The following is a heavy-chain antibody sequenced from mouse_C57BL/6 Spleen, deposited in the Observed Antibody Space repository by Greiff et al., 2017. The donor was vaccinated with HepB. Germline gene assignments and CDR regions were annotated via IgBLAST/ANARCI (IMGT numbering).Heavy chain of an antibody. CDR3: ARQGLYSYAMDY. CDR1: GFTFSDYY. Sequence: EVQGVESGGGLVQPGGSLKLSCAASGFTFSDYYMYWVRQTPEKRLEWVAYISNGGGSTYYPDTVKGRFTISRDNAKNTLYLQMSRLKSEDTAMYYCARQGLYSYAMDYWGQGTSVTVSS. D-gene: IGHD1-3*01. J-gene: IGHJ4*01. V-gene: IGHV5-12*01. CDR2: ISNGGGST.